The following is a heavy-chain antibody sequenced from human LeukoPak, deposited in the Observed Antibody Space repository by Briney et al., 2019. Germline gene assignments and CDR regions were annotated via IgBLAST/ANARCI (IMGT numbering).Heavy chain of an antibody. CDR2: IRYDGSNK. Sequence: GGSLRLSCAASGFTFSSYGMHWVRQAPGKGLEWVAFIRYDGSNKYYADSVKGRFTISRDNSKNTLYLQMNSLRAEDTAVYYCAKKPYSSSLSAGYYFDYWGQGTLVTVSS. V-gene: IGHV3-30*02. D-gene: IGHD6-13*01. J-gene: IGHJ4*02. CDR3: AKKPYSSSLSAGYYFDY. CDR1: GFTFSSYG.